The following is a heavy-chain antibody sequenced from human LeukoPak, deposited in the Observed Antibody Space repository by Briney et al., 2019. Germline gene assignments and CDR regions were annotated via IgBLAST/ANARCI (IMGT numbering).Heavy chain of an antibody. CDR2: INPNSGGT. CDR3: ATGLLWFGEPPPDY. J-gene: IGHJ4*02. CDR1: GYTFTGYY. D-gene: IGHD3-10*01. Sequence: ASVKVSCKASGYTFTGYYMHWVRQGPGQGLEWMGWINPNSGGTNYAQKFQGRVTMTRDTSISTAYMELSRLRSDDTAVYYCATGLLWFGEPPPDYWGQGTLVTVSS. V-gene: IGHV1-2*02.